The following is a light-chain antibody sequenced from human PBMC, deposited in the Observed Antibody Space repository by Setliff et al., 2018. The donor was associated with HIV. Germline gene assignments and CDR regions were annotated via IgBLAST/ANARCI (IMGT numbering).Light chain of an antibody. V-gene: IGLV3-21*04. J-gene: IGLJ2*01. CDR1: NIGSKG. Sequence: SYELTQPPSVSVAPGTTARITCGGNNIGSKGVHWYQQKPAQAPVLVIYYDSDRPSGIPERFSGSNSGNTATLTISRVEAGDEADYYCQVWDSSSDHVIFGGGT. CDR2: YDS. CDR3: QVWDSSSDHVI.